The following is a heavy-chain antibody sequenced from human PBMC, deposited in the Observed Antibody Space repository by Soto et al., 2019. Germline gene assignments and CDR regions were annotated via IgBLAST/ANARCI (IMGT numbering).Heavy chain of an antibody. CDR1: GFTFSIYS. CDR3: ARGPTFYYESSVLPTEYFQL. J-gene: IGHJ1*01. Sequence: QPGGSLRLSCAASGFTFSIYSMNWVRQAPGKGLEWVSYIMPGSSHIFYADSVKGRFTISRDNAKNSLYLQMNSLRAEDTAVYYCARGPTFYYESSVLPTEYFQLWGQGTLVTVSS. CDR2: IMPGSSHI. D-gene: IGHD3-22*01. V-gene: IGHV3-48*01.